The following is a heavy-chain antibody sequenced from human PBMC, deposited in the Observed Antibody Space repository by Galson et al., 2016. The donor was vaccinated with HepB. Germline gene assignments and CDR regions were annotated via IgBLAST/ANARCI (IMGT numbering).Heavy chain of an antibody. Sequence: QSGAEVKKPGESLKISCRGSGYNFNTKWIGWVRQMPGKGLEWMGIMYPGDSDTRYSPSFQGLVNISADKSISTAYLQWSSLKAPDTAMYYCARQRGSSSHDAFDIWGQGTKITVSS. CDR3: ARQRGSSSHDAFDI. D-gene: IGHD6-13*01. J-gene: IGHJ3*02. CDR1: GYNFNTKW. CDR2: MYPGDSDT. V-gene: IGHV5-51*01.